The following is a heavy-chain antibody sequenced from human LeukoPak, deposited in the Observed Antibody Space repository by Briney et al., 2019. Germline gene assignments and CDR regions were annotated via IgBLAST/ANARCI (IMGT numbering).Heavy chain of an antibody. Sequence: GGSLRLSCAASGFTFSSYSMTWVRQAPGKGLEWVSSISSSSSYIYYADSVKGRFTISRDNAKNSLYLQMNSLRAEDTAVYYCARVYGGNPFDYWGQGTLVTVSS. CDR1: GFTFSSYS. CDR3: ARVYGGNPFDY. CDR2: ISSSSSYI. J-gene: IGHJ4*02. V-gene: IGHV3-21*01. D-gene: IGHD4-23*01.